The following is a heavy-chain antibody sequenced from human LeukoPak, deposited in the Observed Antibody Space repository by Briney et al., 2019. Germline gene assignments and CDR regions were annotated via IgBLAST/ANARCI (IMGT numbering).Heavy chain of an antibody. CDR2: ISGSGGST. J-gene: IGHJ4*02. Sequence: PGRSRRLSCTASGFTFGDYAMSWVRQAPGKGLEWVSAISGSGGSTYYADSVKGRFTISRDNSKNTLYLQMNSLRAEDTAVYYCAKRASSSSGLGYWGQGTLVTVSS. V-gene: IGHV3-23*01. D-gene: IGHD6-6*01. CDR3: AKRASSSSGLGY. CDR1: GFTFGDYA.